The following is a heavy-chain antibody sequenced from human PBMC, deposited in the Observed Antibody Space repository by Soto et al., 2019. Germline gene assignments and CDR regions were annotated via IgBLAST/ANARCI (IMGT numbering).Heavy chain of an antibody. CDR2: ISGSGGSI. J-gene: IGHJ6*02. CDR1: GFIFSSSA. CDR3: AKGGGDSLRYGMDV. V-gene: IGHV3-23*01. Sequence: EVQLLDSGGGLVQPGGALRLSCSASGFIFSSSAMNWVRQAPGKGLEWVSAISGSGGSIYYADSVKGRFTISRDNSMTTLYLQMDSLRAEDTAVYYCAKGGGDSLRYGMDVWGQGTTVTVSS. D-gene: IGHD2-21*02.